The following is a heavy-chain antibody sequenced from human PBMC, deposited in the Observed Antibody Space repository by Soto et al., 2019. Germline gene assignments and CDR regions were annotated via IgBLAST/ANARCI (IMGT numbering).Heavy chain of an antibody. CDR3: AKWVEVEV. V-gene: IGHV3-23*01. J-gene: IGHJ6*04. CDR1: GFSFSSFA. Sequence: EVLLLESGGGLVQPGGSLRLSCEASGFSFSSFAMNWVRQAPGKGLEWVSAVGDSGASTYYADSVKGRFTISRDNSRNTLEMPLNGLIAEDTAVYYCAKWVEVEVWGNGTTVTVSS. D-gene: IGHD2-15*01. CDR2: VGDSGAST.